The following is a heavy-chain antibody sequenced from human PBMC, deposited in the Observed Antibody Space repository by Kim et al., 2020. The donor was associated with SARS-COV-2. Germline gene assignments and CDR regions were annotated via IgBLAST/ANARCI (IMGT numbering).Heavy chain of an antibody. CDR3: AKDNTMTTWGRYYYGMDV. J-gene: IGHJ6*02. CDR1: GFTFSSYA. CDR2: ISVSGDNT. Sequence: GGSLRLSCAASGFTFSSYALTWVRQAPGKVLEWVSSISVSGDNTYYADSVRGRFTVSRDNSKNTLYLQMNSLRAVDTAVYYCAKDNTMTTWGRYYYGMDVWGQGTMVTVSS. V-gene: IGHV3-23*01. D-gene: IGHD4-17*01.